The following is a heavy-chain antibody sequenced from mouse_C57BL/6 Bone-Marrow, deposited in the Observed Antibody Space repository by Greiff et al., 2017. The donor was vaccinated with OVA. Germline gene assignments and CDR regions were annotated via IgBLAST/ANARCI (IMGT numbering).Heavy chain of an antibody. CDR3: ASRGDGYYAWFAY. J-gene: IGHJ3*01. Sequence: VQLQESGAELAKPGASVKLSCKASGYTFTSYWMHWVKQRPGQGLEWIGYINPSSGYTKYNQKFKDKATLTADKSSSTAYMQLSSLTYEDSAVYYCASRGDGYYAWFAYWGQGTLVTVSA. D-gene: IGHD2-3*01. CDR2: INPSSGYT. CDR1: GYTFTSYW. V-gene: IGHV1-7*01.